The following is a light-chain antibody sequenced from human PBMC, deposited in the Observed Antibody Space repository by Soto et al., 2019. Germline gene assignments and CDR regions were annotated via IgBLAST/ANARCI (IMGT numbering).Light chain of an antibody. CDR3: QQKNSSPYP. CDR1: QGIRND. V-gene: IGKV1-17*01. CDR2: AAS. J-gene: IGKJ2*01. Sequence: DIQMTQSPSSLPASVGDRVTIICRASQGIRNDLGWYQQKPGKAPKRLIYAASSLDGGVPSRFSGSGSGTESTPTISTRHPKNFEIYFFQQKNSSPYPFGQGTKR.